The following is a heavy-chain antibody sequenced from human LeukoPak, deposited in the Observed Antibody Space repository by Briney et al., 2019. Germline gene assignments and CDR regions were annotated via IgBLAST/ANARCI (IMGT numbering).Heavy chain of an antibody. CDR3: ARGPLYSSSWLDY. J-gene: IGHJ4*02. Sequence: ASVKDSCKASGYTFTGYYMHWVRQAPGQGLEWMGWINPNSGGTNYAQKFQGRVTMTRDTSISTAYMELSRLRSDDTAVYYCARGPLYSSSWLDYWGQGTLVTVSS. CDR2: INPNSGGT. V-gene: IGHV1-2*02. CDR1: GYTFTGYY. D-gene: IGHD6-13*01.